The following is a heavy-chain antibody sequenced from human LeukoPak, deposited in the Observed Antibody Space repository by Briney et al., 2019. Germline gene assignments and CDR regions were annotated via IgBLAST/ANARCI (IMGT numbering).Heavy chain of an antibody. CDR3: ARRSMVRTVGYYYGMDV. J-gene: IGHJ6*02. CDR1: GGSISSYY. Sequence: PSETLSLTCTVSGGSISSYYWSWIRQPPGKGLEWIGYIYYSGSTNYNPSLKSRVTISVDTSKNQFSLKLSSVTAAGTAVYYCARRSMVRTVGYYYGMDVWGQGTTVTVSS. V-gene: IGHV4-59*01. CDR2: IYYSGST. D-gene: IGHD4/OR15-4a*01.